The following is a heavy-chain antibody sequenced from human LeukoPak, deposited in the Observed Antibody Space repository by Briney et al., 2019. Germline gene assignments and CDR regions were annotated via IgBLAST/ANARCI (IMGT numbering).Heavy chain of an antibody. CDR1: GFPYGSTS. CDR3: SRGHYGPDY. Sequence: GGSLRLSCTASGFPYGSTSMHWVRQASGKGLEWVSGIQRDGTSPTYADSVKGRFIISRDNAKGSVYLQMNILRAEDTAVYYCSRGHYGPDYWGQGTLVTVSS. J-gene: IGHJ4*02. D-gene: IGHD3-16*01. V-gene: IGHV3-74*01. CDR2: IQRDGTSP.